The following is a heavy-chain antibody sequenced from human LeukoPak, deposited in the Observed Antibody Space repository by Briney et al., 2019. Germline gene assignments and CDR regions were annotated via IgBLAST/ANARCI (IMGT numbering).Heavy chain of an antibody. V-gene: IGHV1-69*06. CDR3: ARVVGLTGYSSSWYSGYYMDV. Sequence: SVKASCKASGGTFSSYAISWVRQAPGQGLEWMGGIIPIFGTTNYAQKFQDRVTITADKSTSTAYMELSSLRSEDTAVYYCARVVGLTGYSSSWYSGYYMDVWGKGTTVTVSS. CDR2: IIPIFGTT. D-gene: IGHD6-13*01. J-gene: IGHJ6*03. CDR1: GGTFSSYA.